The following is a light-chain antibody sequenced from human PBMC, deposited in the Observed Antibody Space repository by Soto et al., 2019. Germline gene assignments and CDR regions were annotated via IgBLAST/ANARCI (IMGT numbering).Light chain of an antibody. J-gene: IGLJ1*01. V-gene: IGLV2-23*02. CDR1: SSDVGSYNF. CDR3: CSSAGSSPHV. Sequence: QSALTQPASVSGSPGQSITISCTGTSSDVGSYNFVSWYQQHPGNAPKVMIYEVRKRPSGVSNRFSGSKSGNTASLTISGLRAEDEADYYCCSSAGSSPHVFGTGTKVTVL. CDR2: EVR.